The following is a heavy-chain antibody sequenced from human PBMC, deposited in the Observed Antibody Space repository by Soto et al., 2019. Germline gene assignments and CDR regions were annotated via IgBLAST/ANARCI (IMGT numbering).Heavy chain of an antibody. J-gene: IGHJ4*02. CDR2: IIPIFGTA. CDR1: GGTFSSYA. V-gene: IGHV1-69*01. Sequence: QVQLVQSGAEVKKPGSSVKVSCKASGGTFSSYAISWVRQAPGQGLEWMGGIIPIFGTANYAQKFQGRVTITADESTSTAYMELSSLRSEDTAVYYCATPGPMMTPTGGFFDYWGQGTLVTVSS. CDR3: ATPGPMMTPTGGFFDY. D-gene: IGHD3-22*01.